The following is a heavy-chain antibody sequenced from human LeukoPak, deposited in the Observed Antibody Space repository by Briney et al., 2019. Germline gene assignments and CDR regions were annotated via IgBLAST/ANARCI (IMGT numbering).Heavy chain of an antibody. CDR3: ARSLNCSATTCYLFGAFDM. Sequence: SVKVSCKASGGTSSSYAISWVRQAPGQGLEWMGRIIPILGIANYAQKFQARVTMTRDTSISTAYMELSRLRSDDTAIYYCARSLNCSATTCYLFGAFDMWVQGTMVTVSS. CDR2: IIPILGIA. CDR1: GGTSSSYA. V-gene: IGHV1-69*04. J-gene: IGHJ3*02. D-gene: IGHD2-2*01.